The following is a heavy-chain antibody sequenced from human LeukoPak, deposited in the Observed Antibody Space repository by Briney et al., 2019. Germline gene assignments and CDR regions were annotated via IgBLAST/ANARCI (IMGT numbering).Heavy chain of an antibody. D-gene: IGHD3-10*01. J-gene: IGHJ4*02. CDR3: TRVKLLWFGEY. CDR1: GFTFSSYA. CDR2: IRSKAYGGTT. Sequence: PGGSLRLSCAASGFTFSSYAMSWVRQAPGKGLEWVGFIRSKAYGGTTEYAASVKGRFTISRDDSKSIAYLQMNSLKTEDTAVYYCTRVKLLWFGEYWGQGTLVTVSS. V-gene: IGHV3-49*04.